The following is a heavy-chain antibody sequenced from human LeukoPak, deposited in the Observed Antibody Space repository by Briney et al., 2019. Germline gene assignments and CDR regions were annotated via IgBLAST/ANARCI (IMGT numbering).Heavy chain of an antibody. Sequence: RASVKVSCKASGYTFTSYDINWVRQATGQGLEWMGWMNPNSGNTGYAQKFQGRVTVTRNTSISTAYMELSSLRSEDTAVYYCARFLGSGSRYYYYYGMDVWGQGTTVTVSS. V-gene: IGHV1-8*01. CDR1: GYTFTSYD. D-gene: IGHD3-10*01. CDR2: MNPNSGNT. CDR3: ARFLGSGSRYYYYYGMDV. J-gene: IGHJ6*02.